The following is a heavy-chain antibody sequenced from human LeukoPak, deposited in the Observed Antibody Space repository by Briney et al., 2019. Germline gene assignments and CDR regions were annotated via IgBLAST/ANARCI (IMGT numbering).Heavy chain of an antibody. CDR2: IYYSGST. V-gene: IGHV4-39*01. D-gene: IGHD3-16*02. CDR3: ARLSMITFGGVIVIGYFDY. Sequence: SETLSLTCTVSGGSISSSSYYWGWIRQPPGKGLEWIGSIYYSGSTYYNPSLKSRVTISVDTSKNQFSLKLSSVTAADTAVYYCARLSMITFGGVIVIGYFDYWGQGTLVTVSS. CDR1: GGSISSSSYY. J-gene: IGHJ4*02.